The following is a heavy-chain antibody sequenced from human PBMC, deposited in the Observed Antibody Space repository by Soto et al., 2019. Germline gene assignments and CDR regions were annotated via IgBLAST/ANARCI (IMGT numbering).Heavy chain of an antibody. CDR2: IYYSGST. Sequence: QVQLQESGPGLVKPSQTLSLTCTVSGGSISSGGYYWSWIRQHPGKGLEWIGYIYYSGSTYYNPSLKRQVTISVDTSKNQCSLKLSSVTAADTAVYYCARDRKRWGGWFDPWGQGTLVTVSS. J-gene: IGHJ5*02. D-gene: IGHD3-16*01. CDR3: ARDRKRWGGWFDP. V-gene: IGHV4-31*01. CDR1: GGSISSGGYY.